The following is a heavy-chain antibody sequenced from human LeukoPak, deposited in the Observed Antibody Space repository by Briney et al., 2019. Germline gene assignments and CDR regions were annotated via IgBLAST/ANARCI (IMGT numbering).Heavy chain of an antibody. V-gene: IGHV3-33*01. CDR3: ARDRAGWGVVVVAAGDAFDI. CDR1: GFTFGSYG. D-gene: IGHD2-15*01. J-gene: IGHJ3*02. CDR2: IWYDGSNK. Sequence: GRSLRLSCAASGFTFGSYGMHWVRQAPGKGLEWVAVIWYDGSNKYYADSVKGRFTISRDNSKNTLYLQMNSLRAEDTAVYYCARDRAGWGVVVVAAGDAFDIWGQGTMVTVSS.